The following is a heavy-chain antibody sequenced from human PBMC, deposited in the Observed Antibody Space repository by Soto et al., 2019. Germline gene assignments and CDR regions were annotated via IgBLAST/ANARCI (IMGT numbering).Heavy chain of an antibody. CDR3: AKWAGVRLGFDP. Sequence: EVQLLESGGGLVQPGGSLRLSCAASGFTFSSYAMSWVRQVPGKGLEWVSAISGSGGSTYYADSVKGRFTISRDNSKNALYLQMNSLRAEDTGVYYCAKWAGVRLGFDPWGQGTLVTVSS. CDR1: GFTFSSYA. CDR2: ISGSGGST. V-gene: IGHV3-23*01. J-gene: IGHJ5*02. D-gene: IGHD6-19*01.